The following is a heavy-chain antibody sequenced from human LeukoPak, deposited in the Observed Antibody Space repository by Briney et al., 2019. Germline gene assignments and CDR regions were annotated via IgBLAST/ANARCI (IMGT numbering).Heavy chain of an antibody. CDR1: GGTFSSYA. J-gene: IGHJ4*02. D-gene: IGHD5-24*01. CDR3: AGGRDGRGAGFDY. V-gene: IGHV1-69*04. CDR2: IIPILGIA. Sequence: SVKVSCKASGGTFSSYAISWVRQAPGQGLEWMGRIIPILGIANYAQKFQGRVTITADKSTSTAYMELSSLRSEDTAVYYCAGGRDGRGAGFDYWGQGTLVTVSS.